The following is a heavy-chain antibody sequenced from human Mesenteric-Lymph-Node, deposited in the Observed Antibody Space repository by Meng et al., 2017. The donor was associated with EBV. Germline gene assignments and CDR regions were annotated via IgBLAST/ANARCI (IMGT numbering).Heavy chain of an antibody. Sequence: QLVGAGGGLVQPGGSLKLSCAASGFTFSGSAMHWVRQASGKGLEWVGRIRSKANSYATAYAASVKGRFTISRDDSKNTAYLQMNSLKTEDTAVYYCTSLNLPPSAYWGQGTLVTVSS. J-gene: IGHJ4*02. CDR3: TSLNLPPSAY. CDR2: IRSKANSYAT. D-gene: IGHD1-14*01. V-gene: IGHV3-73*02. CDR1: GFTFSGSA.